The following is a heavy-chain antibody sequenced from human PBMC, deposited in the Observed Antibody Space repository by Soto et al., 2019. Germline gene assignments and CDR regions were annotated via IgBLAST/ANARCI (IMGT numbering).Heavy chain of an antibody. D-gene: IGHD6-25*01. CDR2: ITGSGGDT. J-gene: IGHJ4*02. CDR1: GFTFSDYA. CDR3: AKGSASGSPYYFDF. Sequence: GGSLRLSCAASGFTFSDYAMSWVRQAPGKGLEWVSAITGSGGDTFHADSVKGRFTISRDNSKTTVFLQMNRLGADDTAVYYCAKGSASGSPYYFDFWGQGTLVTVSS. V-gene: IGHV3-23*01.